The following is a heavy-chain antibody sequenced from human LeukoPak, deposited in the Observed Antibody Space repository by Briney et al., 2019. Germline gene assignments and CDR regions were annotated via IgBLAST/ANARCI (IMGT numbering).Heavy chain of an antibody. V-gene: IGHV3-11*01. Sequence: PEGSLRLSCAASGFTFSDYYMSWIRQAPGKGLEWFSYINSSASTIYYADSVKGRFTISRDNAKKSLYLQMNSLRAEDTAVYYCASIPIATRPLPFDYWGQGTLVTVSS. CDR3: ASIPIATRPLPFDY. CDR1: GFTFSDYY. J-gene: IGHJ4*02. D-gene: IGHD6-6*01. CDR2: INSSASTI.